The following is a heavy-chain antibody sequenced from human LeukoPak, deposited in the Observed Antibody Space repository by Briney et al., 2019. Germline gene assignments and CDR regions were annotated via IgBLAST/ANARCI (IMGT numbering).Heavy chain of an antibody. CDR3: ARDRVAMAGKAYFDY. Sequence: PGGSLRLSCAASGFTFSSYAMSWVRQAPGKGPEWVSTIHWNVDITTYADSVKGRFTISRDNAKSSLYLQMNSLRAEDTAFYYCARDRVAMAGKAYFDYWGQGTLVTVSS. D-gene: IGHD6-19*01. V-gene: IGHV3-20*04. CDR2: IHWNVDIT. J-gene: IGHJ4*02. CDR1: GFTFSSYA.